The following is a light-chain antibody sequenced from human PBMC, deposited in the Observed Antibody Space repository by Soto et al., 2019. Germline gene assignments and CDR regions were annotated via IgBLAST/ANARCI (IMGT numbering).Light chain of an antibody. CDR1: SSDVGAYNY. CDR3: SSYTSTSTLV. J-gene: IGLJ2*01. CDR2: EVS. Sequence: QSVLTQPASVSGSPGQSITISCTGTSSDVGAYNYVSWFQQHPGKAPKLMIYEVSNRPSGISSRFSGSKSGNTASLTISGLQAEDDADYYCSSYTSTSTLVFGGRTKLTVL. V-gene: IGLV2-14*01.